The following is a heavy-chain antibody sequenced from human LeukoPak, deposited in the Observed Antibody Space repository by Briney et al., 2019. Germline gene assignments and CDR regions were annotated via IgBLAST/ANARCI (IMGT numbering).Heavy chain of an antibody. CDR1: GGSISSYY. V-gene: IGHV4-59*01. CDR2: IYYSGST. D-gene: IGHD6-19*01. CDR3: ARDSSGWYWDL. J-gene: IGHJ5*02. Sequence: SETLSLTCTVSGGSISSYYWSWIRQPPGKGLEWIGYIYYSGSTDYNPSLKSRVTISVDTSKNQFSLKLSSVTAADTAVYFCARDSSGWYWDLWGQGTLVTVSS.